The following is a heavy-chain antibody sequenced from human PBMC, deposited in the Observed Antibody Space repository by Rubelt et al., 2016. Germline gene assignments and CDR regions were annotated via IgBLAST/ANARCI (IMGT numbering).Heavy chain of an antibody. D-gene: IGHD3-10*01. CDR1: GGTFNTYA. CDR3: ARGRDFGEFPHYYLDS. Sequence: QVQLVQSGAQVKKPGSSVKVSCKTSGGTFNTYAVSWARQAPGHGPEWMGGIMPIANSPTYAQRFQGRLTITADLSTNTAYMELSSLRSDDTAIYYCARGRDFGEFPHYYLDSWGQGTLLIVSS. CDR2: IMPIANSP. V-gene: IGHV1-69*01. J-gene: IGHJ4*02.